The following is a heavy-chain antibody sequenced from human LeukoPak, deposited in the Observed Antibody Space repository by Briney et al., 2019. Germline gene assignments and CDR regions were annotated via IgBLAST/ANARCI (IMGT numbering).Heavy chain of an antibody. CDR1: GYTFTSYY. CDR2: INPSGGST. V-gene: IGHV1-46*01. J-gene: IGHJ6*03. D-gene: IGHD6-13*01. Sequence: ASVKVSCKASGYTFTSYYMHWVRQAPGQGLEWMGIINPSGGSTSYAQKFQGRVTMTRDTSTSTVYMELSSLRSEDTAVYYCARDWRSSSWHPYYYYYYMDVWGKGTTVTVSS. CDR3: ARDWRSSSWHPYYYYYYMDV.